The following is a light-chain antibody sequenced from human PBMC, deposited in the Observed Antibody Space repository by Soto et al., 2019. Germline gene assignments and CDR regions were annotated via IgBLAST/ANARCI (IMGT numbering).Light chain of an antibody. CDR1: QDISNY. CDR2: DAS. Sequence: DIQMTQSPSSLSASVGDRRTITCQASQDISNYLNWYQQKPGKAPKXXIYDASNLETGVPSRFSGSGSGTDFTFTISSLKPEDIASYYCQQYDNLPLTFGGGAKVDIK. CDR3: QQYDNLPLT. V-gene: IGKV1-33*01. J-gene: IGKJ4*01.